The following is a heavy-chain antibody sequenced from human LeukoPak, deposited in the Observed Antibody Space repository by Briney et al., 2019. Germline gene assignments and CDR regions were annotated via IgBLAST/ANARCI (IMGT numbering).Heavy chain of an antibody. CDR1: GFTFSSYA. D-gene: IGHD3-10*01. Sequence: GGSLRLSCAASGFTFSSYAMSWVRQAPGKGLEWVSAISGSGGSTYYADSVKGRFTISRDNSKNTLYLQMNSLRAEDTAVYYCGKDSPPAGKRIIMVRGVIKGALNIGGQGQWSPSLQ. CDR3: GKDSPPAGKRIIMVRGVIKGALNI. CDR2: ISGSGGST. V-gene: IGHV3-23*01. J-gene: IGHJ3*02.